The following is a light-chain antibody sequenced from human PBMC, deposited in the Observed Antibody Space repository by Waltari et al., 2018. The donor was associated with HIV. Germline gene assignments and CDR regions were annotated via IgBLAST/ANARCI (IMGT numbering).Light chain of an antibody. CDR2: ANN. CDR3: AVWDDSLRGGV. CDR1: SSHIGDFS. Sequence: QSVLTQPLSASGTPGQRVTISCSGSSSHIGDFSVSWYQHLPGAAPKLLFYANNPRPSGVPDRFSGSRSGTSASLAISGLRSEDEAVYSCAVWDDSLRGGVFGGGTKLTVL. J-gene: IGLJ3*02. V-gene: IGLV1-47*01.